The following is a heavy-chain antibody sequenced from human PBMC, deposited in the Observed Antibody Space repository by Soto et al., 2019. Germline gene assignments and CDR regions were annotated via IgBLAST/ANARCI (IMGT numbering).Heavy chain of an antibody. Sequence: SETLSLTCTVSGGSISSYYWSWIRQPAGKGLEWIGRIYTSGSTNYNPSLKSRVTMSVDTSKNQFSLNLSSVTAADTAVYYCARDFGGRDINYEGDWFDPWGQGTLVTVSS. CDR3: ARDFGGRDINYEGDWFDP. D-gene: IGHD2-15*01. CDR1: GGSISSYY. CDR2: IYTSGST. V-gene: IGHV4-4*07. J-gene: IGHJ5*02.